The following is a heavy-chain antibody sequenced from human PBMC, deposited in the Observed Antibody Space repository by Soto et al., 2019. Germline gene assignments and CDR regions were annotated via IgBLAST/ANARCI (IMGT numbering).Heavy chain of an antibody. CDR3: ARASTVTTGAKIEY. CDR2: ISYSGNT. V-gene: IGHV4-30-4*01. Sequence: QVQLQESGPGLVKPSQTLFLTCTVSGGSISSGDYYWSWIRQPPGKGLEWIGYISYSGNTYYNPSRERRANITGDTSKNKCSKRRSSVTAAATAVYYCARASTVTTGAKIEYRGQGTLVTVSS. CDR1: GGSISSGDYY. J-gene: IGHJ4*02. D-gene: IGHD4-17*01.